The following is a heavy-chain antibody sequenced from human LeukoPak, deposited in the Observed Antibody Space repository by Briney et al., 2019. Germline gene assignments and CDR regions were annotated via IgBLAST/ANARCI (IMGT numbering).Heavy chain of an antibody. CDR1: GFTFDDYA. Sequence: AGGSLRLSCTASGFTFDDYAMHWVRQAPAEGLEWVSLISGDGGTTDYADSVKGRFTISRDNRRNPLYLHMNSLRTEDTALYFCAKVYVGSWYAYDHWGQGTLVTVSS. J-gene: IGHJ4*02. D-gene: IGHD6-13*01. CDR3: AKVYVGSWYAYDH. V-gene: IGHV3-43*02. CDR2: ISGDGGTT.